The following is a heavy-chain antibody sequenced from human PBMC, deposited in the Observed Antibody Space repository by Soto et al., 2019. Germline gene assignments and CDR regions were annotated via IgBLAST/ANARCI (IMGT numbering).Heavy chain of an antibody. CDR2: IYYSGGT. V-gene: IGHV4-59*01. D-gene: IGHD3-10*01. CDR1: GFSISSYY. J-gene: IGHJ4*02. CDR3: ARVKTYGSGSYYHGEYYFDY. Sequence: SETLSLTCTFSGFSISSYYWSWIRQPPGKGLEWIGYIYYSGGTNYNPSLKSRVTISVDTSKNQFSLKLSSVTAADTAVYYCARVKTYGSGSYYHGEYYFDYWGQGTLVTVSS.